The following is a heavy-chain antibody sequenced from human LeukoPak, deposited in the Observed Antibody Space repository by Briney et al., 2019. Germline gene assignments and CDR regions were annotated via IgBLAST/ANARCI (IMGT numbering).Heavy chain of an antibody. J-gene: IGHJ4*02. CDR3: AKSSLDFSPIKQWLVSFDY. D-gene: IGHD6-19*01. CDR1: GFTFNSYA. V-gene: IGHV3-23*01. Sequence: PGGSLRLSCAASGFTFNSYAMSWVRQAPGKGLEWVSGTSDSGGSTYYADSVKGRFTISRDNSKNTLYLQMNSLRAEDTAVYYCAKSSLDFSPIKQWLVSFDYWGQGTLVTVSS. CDR2: TSDSGGST.